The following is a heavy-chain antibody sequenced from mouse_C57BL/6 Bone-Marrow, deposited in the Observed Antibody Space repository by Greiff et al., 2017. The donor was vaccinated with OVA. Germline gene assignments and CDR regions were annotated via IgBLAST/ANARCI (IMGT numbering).Heavy chain of an antibody. CDR3: ARGYYGG. V-gene: IGHV1-9*01. CDR1: FYTFTFYW. CDR2: ILPGSCST. Sequence: HLNHSVSYLINPLSSVKLSFNSTFYTFTFYWIEWVNQSPGHGLEWIGEILPGSCSTNYNEKFKGKATFTADTSSNTAYMQLSSLTTEDSAIYNCARGYYGGWGQGTTLTVSS. D-gene: IGHD1-1*01. J-gene: IGHJ2*01.